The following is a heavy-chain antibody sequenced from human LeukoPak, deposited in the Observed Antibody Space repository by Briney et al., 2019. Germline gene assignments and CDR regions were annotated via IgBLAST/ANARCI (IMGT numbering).Heavy chain of an antibody. D-gene: IGHD1-1*01. Sequence: SETLSLTCTVSGDSVSSGNYYWSWIRQPPGKGLEWIGYIYYSGSTNYNPSLKSRVTISVDTSKNQFSLKLSSVTAADTAVYYCARDRTGNNWFDPWGQGTLVTVSS. V-gene: IGHV4-61*01. J-gene: IGHJ5*02. CDR2: IYYSGST. CDR3: ARDRTGNNWFDP. CDR1: GDSVSSGNYY.